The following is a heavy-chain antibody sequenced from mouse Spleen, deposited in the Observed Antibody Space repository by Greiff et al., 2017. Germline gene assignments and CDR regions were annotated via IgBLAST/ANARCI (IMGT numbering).Heavy chain of an antibody. J-gene: IGHJ2*01. V-gene: IGHV1-15*01. Sequence: VKLVESGAELVRPGASVTLSCKASGYTFTDYEMHWVKQTPVHGLEWIGAIDPETGGTAYNQKFKGKAILTADKSSSTAYMELRSLTSEDSAVYYCTKENSDYWGQGTTLTVSS. CDR1: GYTFTDYE. CDR2: IDPETGGT. CDR3: TKENSDY.